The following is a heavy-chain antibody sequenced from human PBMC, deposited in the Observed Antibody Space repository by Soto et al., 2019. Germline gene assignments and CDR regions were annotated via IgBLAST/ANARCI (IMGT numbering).Heavy chain of an antibody. J-gene: IGHJ6*03. V-gene: IGHV1-8*01. CDR1: GYTLTSYD. Sequence: PSVKVSCKDSGYTLTSYDSNWVRQATGQGLEWMGWMNPNSGNTGYAQKFQGGVTMTRNTSISTAYMELSSLRSEDTAVYYCARLVRGVIPYYYYYMDVWGKGTTVTVSS. CDR3: ARLVRGVIPYYYYYMDV. D-gene: IGHD3-10*01. CDR2: MNPNSGNT.